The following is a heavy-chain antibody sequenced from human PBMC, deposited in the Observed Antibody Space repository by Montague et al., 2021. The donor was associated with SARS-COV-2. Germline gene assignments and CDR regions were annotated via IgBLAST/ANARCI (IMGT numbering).Heavy chain of an antibody. CDR1: GGSIRSSSYY. CDR2: IYYSGST. V-gene: IGHV4-39*06. CDR3: AGTTWLRGDFDL. Sequence: SETLSLTCTVSGGSIRSSSYYWGWIRQPPGKGLECIGSIYYSGSTYYNPSLKSRVTISVDTSKNHFALKLGSVTAADTAVYYCAGTTWLRGDFDLWGRGTLVTVSS. D-gene: IGHD5-12*01. J-gene: IGHJ2*01.